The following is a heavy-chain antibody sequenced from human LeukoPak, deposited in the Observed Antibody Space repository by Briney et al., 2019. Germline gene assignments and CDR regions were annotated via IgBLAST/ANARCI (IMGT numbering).Heavy chain of an antibody. D-gene: IGHD6-19*01. CDR2: ISGSGGST. V-gene: IGHV3-23*01. Sequence: GGSLRLSCAASGFTFSSYAMSWVRQAPGKGLEWVSAISGSGGSTYYAGFVKGRFTISRDNSKNTLYLQMNSLRAEDTAVYYCARGRSQWLVRVSDYWGQGTLVTVSS. CDR1: GFTFSSYA. J-gene: IGHJ4*02. CDR3: ARGRSQWLVRVSDY.